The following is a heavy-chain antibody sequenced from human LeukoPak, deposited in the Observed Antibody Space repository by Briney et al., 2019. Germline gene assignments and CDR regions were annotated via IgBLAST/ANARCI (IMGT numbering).Heavy chain of an antibody. Sequence: GGSLRLSCVASGFTYSHNGMHWVRQAPGKGLEWVAFIQYDGNTIFYADSVKGRFTISRDNSENTLYLQMNSLRADDTAVYYCARGYIDSSGYSPRSSFDNWGQGTLVTVSS. CDR3: ARGYIDSSGYSPRSSFDN. CDR1: GFTYSHNG. D-gene: IGHD3-22*01. V-gene: IGHV3-33*05. J-gene: IGHJ4*02. CDR2: IQYDGNTI.